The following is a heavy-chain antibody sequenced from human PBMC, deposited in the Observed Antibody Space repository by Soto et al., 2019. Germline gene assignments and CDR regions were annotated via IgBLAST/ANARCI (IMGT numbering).Heavy chain of an antibody. Sequence: GGSLRLSCAASGFTFSSYGMHWVRQAPGKGLEWVAVIWYDGSNKYYADSVKGRFTISRDNSKNTLYLQMNSLRAEDTAVYYCARDGAAQWQIKNWFDPWGQGTLVTVSS. CDR3: ARDGAAQWQIKNWFDP. CDR1: GFTFSSYG. J-gene: IGHJ5*02. V-gene: IGHV3-33*01. D-gene: IGHD2-8*01. CDR2: IWYDGSNK.